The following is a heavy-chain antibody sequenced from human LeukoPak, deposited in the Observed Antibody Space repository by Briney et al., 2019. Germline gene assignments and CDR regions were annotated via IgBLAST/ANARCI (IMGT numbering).Heavy chain of an antibody. CDR1: GFTFTNYY. CDR2: ISPSGGST. D-gene: IGHD3-10*01. Sequence: GASVKVSCKASGFTFTNYYMYWVRQAPGQGLEWMGVISPSGGSTSFAQKFQGRVTMTRDTSTSTVYMELSSLGSEDTAVYYCARAPDNSDWSGNFWGQGTLVTVSS. CDR3: ARAPDNSDWSGNF. J-gene: IGHJ4*02. V-gene: IGHV1-46*01.